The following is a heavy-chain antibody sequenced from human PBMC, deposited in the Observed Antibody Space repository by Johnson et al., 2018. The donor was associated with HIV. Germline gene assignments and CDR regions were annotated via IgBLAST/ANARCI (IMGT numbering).Heavy chain of an antibody. V-gene: IGHV3-11*04. J-gene: IGHJ3*02. CDR1: GFTFSDYY. D-gene: IGHD3-22*01. Sequence: VQLVESGGGLVKPGGSLRLSCVASGFTFSDYYMSWIRQAPGKGLEWVSYISRSGSIIYSADSMQGRFPHSRDNAKNSLYLQMNSLRAEDTAVYYCARGRDYYESTGFRSASFDIWGQGTMVTVSS. CDR2: ISRSGSII. CDR3: ARGRDYYESTGFRSASFDI.